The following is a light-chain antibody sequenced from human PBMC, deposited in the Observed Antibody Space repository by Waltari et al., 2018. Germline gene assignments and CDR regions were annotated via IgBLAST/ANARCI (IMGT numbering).Light chain of an antibody. CDR2: DVS. J-gene: IGKJ4*01. Sequence: DIVLTQSPATLSLSPGERATLSCRASQSVANYLAWYQQKPGQAPRLLIYDVSNRATDIPARFSGSGFATDFTLTISDLKPEDIAVYYCQQRNKWPVTFGGWTKVEIK. V-gene: IGKV3-11*01. CDR1: QSVANY. CDR3: QQRNKWPVT.